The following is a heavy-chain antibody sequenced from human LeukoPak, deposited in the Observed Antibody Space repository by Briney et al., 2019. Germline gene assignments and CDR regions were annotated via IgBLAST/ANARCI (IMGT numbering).Heavy chain of an antibody. Sequence: GGSLRLSCAASGFTVPSNYMSWVRQAPGKGLEWVSVIYSGGSTYYADSVKGRFTISRDNSKNTLYLQMNSLRAEDTAVDYCARCSTDGRQIYWGQGTLVTVSS. J-gene: IGHJ4*02. V-gene: IGHV3-53*01. CDR3: ARCSTDGRQIY. D-gene: IGHD2-2*01. CDR2: IYSGGST. CDR1: GFTVPSNY.